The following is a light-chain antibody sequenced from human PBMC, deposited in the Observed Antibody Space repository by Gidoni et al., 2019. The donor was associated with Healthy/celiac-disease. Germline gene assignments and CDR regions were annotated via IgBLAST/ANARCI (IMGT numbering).Light chain of an antibody. V-gene: IGKV1-33*01. CDR1: QDISNY. Sequence: DIQMTQSPSSLSASVGDRVTITCQASQDISNYLNWYQQKPGKAPKLLIYDASNLETAVPSRFSGSGSGKDFTFTISSLQPEDIATYYCQQYDNLPWTFGQGTKVEIK. CDR3: QQYDNLPWT. J-gene: IGKJ1*01. CDR2: DAS.